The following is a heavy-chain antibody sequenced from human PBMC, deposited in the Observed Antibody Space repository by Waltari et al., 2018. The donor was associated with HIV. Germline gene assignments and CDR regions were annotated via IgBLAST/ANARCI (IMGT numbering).Heavy chain of an antibody. D-gene: IGHD3-22*01. CDR1: GGSFSGYY. CDR3: ARGRGYVYYYDSSGYRFDY. J-gene: IGHJ4*02. V-gene: IGHV4-34*01. CDR2: INHSGST. Sequence: QVQLQQWGAGLLKPSETLSLTCAVYGGSFSGYYWSWIRQPPGTGLEWIGEINHSGSTNYNPSLKSRVTISVDTSKNQFSLKLSSVTAADTAVYYCARGRGYVYYYDSSGYRFDYWGQGTLVTVSS.